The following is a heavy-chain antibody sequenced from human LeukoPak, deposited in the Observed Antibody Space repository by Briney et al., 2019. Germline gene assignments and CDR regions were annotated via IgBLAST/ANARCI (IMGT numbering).Heavy chain of an antibody. V-gene: IGHV1-69*06. Sequence: SVKVSCKASGGTFSSYAISWVRQAPGQGLEWMGGIIPIFGTANYAQKFRGRVTITADKSTSTAYMELSSLRSEDTAVYYCARDQEEGYFDYWGQGTLVTVSS. CDR1: GGTFSSYA. J-gene: IGHJ4*02. CDR2: IIPIFGTA. CDR3: ARDQEEGYFDY.